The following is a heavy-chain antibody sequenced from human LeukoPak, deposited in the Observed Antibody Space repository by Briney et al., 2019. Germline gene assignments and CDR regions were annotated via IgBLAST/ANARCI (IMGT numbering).Heavy chain of an antibody. CDR3: AKDGDLYGHADY. CDR1: GFTFSSYA. V-gene: IGHV3-30-3*01. D-gene: IGHD4-17*01. Sequence: GGSLRLSCAASGFTFSSYAMHWVRQAPGKGLEWVAVISYDGSIKYYADSLKGRFTISRDNSKKTLYLQMNSLRAEDSAVYYCAKDGDLYGHADYWGQGTLVTVSS. CDR2: ISYDGSIK. J-gene: IGHJ4*02.